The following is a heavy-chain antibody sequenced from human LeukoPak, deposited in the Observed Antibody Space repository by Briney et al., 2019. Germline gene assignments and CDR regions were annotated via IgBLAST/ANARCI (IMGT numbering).Heavy chain of an antibody. D-gene: IGHD4-23*01. CDR3: ARRHDYGGIDY. CDR2: IYYSGST. V-gene: IGHV4-59*08. Sequence: SETLSLTCTVPGGSISSYYWSWIRQPPGKGLEWIGYIYYSGSTNYNPSLKSRVTISVDTSKNQFSLKLSSVTAADTAVYYCARRHDYGGIDYWGQGTLVTVSS. CDR1: GGSISSYY. J-gene: IGHJ4*02.